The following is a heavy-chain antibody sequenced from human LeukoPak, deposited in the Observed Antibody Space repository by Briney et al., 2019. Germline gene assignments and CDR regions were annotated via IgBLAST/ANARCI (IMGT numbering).Heavy chain of an antibody. Sequence: GGSLRLSCAASGFTFSSYAMSWVRQAPGKGLEWVSSMRGSGGSTYYADSVKGGFTISRDYSKRRLCLQMNSLRAEDTAVYYCARFRYGELYVWGQGTTVTVSS. CDR2: MRGSGGST. D-gene: IGHD4-17*01. J-gene: IGHJ6*02. CDR1: GFTFSSYA. CDR3: ARFRYGELYV. V-gene: IGHV3-23*01.